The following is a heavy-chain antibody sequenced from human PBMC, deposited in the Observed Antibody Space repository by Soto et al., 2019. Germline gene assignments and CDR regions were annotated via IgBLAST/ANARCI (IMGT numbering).Heavy chain of an antibody. J-gene: IGHJ5*02. V-gene: IGHV4-30-2*01. Sequence: SETLSLTCAVSGRSISSGGYSWSWIRQPPGKGLEWIGYIYHSGSTYYNPSLKSRVTISVDRSKNQFSLKLSSVTAADTAVYYCARVPGPWGQGTLVTVSS. D-gene: IGHD7-27*01. CDR1: GRSISSGGYS. CDR2: IYHSGST. CDR3: ARVPGP.